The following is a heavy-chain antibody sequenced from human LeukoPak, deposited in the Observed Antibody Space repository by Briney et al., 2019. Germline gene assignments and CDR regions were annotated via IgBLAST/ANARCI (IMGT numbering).Heavy chain of an antibody. CDR1: GGSISSSS. V-gene: IGHV3-21*01. J-gene: IGHJ6*02. CDR3: ARDREGRGWYSSGWYGPA. Sequence: ETLSLTCTVSGGSISSSSYYWGWIRQPPGKGLEWVSSISSSSSYIYYADSVKGRFTISRDNAKNSLYLQMNSLRAEDTAVYYCARDREGRGWYSSGWYGPAWGQGTTVTVSS. CDR2: ISSSSSYI. D-gene: IGHD6-19*01.